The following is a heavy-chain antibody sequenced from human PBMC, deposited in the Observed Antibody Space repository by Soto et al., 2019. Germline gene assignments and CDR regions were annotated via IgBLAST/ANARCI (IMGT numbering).Heavy chain of an antibody. D-gene: IGHD5-12*01. V-gene: IGHV3-33*01. CDR2: IWYDGSNK. J-gene: IGHJ4*02. CDR1: GLTFSSYG. Sequence: PGGSLRLSCAASGLTFSSYGMHWVRQAPGKGLEWVAVIWYDGSNKYYADSVKGRFTISRDNSKNTLYLQMNSLRAEDTAVYYCARDRATVGSGYDFSIDYWGQGTLVTVSS. CDR3: ARDRATVGSGYDFSIDY.